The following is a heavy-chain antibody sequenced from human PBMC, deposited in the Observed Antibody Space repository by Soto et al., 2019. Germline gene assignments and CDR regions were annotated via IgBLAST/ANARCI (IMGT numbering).Heavy chain of an antibody. CDR2: ISSSSSYT. J-gene: IGHJ6*02. D-gene: IGHD3-10*01. V-gene: IGHV3-11*05. CDR3: ARVSMVRGVIRSTLNYGMDV. Sequence: QVQLVESGGGLVKPGGSLRLSCAASGFTFSDYYMSWIRQAPGKGLECVSYISSSSSYTNYADSVKGRFTISRDNAKNSLYLQMNSLGAEDTAVYYCARVSMVRGVIRSTLNYGMDVWGQGTTVTVSS. CDR1: GFTFSDYY.